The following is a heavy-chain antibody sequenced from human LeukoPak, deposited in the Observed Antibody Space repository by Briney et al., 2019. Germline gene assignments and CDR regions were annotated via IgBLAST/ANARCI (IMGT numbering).Heavy chain of an antibody. V-gene: IGHV3-7*01. J-gene: IGHJ4*02. CDR1: GFTFSSYW. Sequence: GRPLRLSCAASGFTFSSYWMSWVRQAPGKGLEWVANIKQAGSEKYYVDSVKGRFTISRDNAKNSLYLQMNSLRAEDTAVYYCARERRWELFFDYWGQGTLVTVSS. CDR2: IKQAGSEK. CDR3: ARERRWELFFDY. D-gene: IGHD4-23*01.